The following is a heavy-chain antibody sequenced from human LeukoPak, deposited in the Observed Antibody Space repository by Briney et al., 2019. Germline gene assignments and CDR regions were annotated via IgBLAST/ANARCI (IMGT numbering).Heavy chain of an antibody. CDR2: IIPIFGTA. D-gene: IGHD1-26*01. J-gene: IGHJ1*01. V-gene: IGHV1-69*01. Sequence: SVKVSCKASGGTFSSYAISWVRQAPGQGLEWMGGIIPIFGTANYAHKFQGRVTITADESTSTAYMELSSLRSEDTAVYYSAGSGSLEEEYFPHWGQGTLVTVSS. CDR3: AGSGSLEEEYFPH. CDR1: GGTFSSYA.